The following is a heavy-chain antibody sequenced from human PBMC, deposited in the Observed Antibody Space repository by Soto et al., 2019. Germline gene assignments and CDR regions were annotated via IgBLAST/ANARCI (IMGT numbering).Heavy chain of an antibody. J-gene: IGHJ5*02. CDR2: IIPIFGTA. CDR3: ARNTYYYDSSGYYSRFDP. V-gene: IGHV1-69*13. D-gene: IGHD3-22*01. Sequence: GASVKVSCKASGGTFSSYAISWVRQAPGQGLEWMGGIIPIFGTANYAQKFQGRVTITADESTSTAYMELSSLRSEDTAVYYCARNTYYYDSSGYYSRFDPWGQGTLVTVSS. CDR1: GGTFSSYA.